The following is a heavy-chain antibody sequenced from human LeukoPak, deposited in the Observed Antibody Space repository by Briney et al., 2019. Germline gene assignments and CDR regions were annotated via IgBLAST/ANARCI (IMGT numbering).Heavy chain of an antibody. D-gene: IGHD3-3*01. V-gene: IGHV4-4*07. J-gene: IGHJ4*02. CDR3: ARDYDFWSGYPY. Sequence: LDTLSISGTVSAGSIRGYHWSWIRKPAVKGLKCIGRIYTSGSTNYNPSLKSRVTMSVDTSKNQFSLKLSSVTAADTAVYYCARDYDFWSGYPYWGQGTLVTVSS. CDR2: IYTSGST. CDR1: AGSIRGYH.